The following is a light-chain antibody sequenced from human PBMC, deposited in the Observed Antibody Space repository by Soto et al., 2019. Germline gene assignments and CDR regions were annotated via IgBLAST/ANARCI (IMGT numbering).Light chain of an antibody. J-gene: IGKJ4*01. V-gene: IGKV3-15*01. CDR3: QQYNNWPPLT. CDR1: QSVSSN. Sequence: EIVMTQSPPTLSVSPGERATLSCRASQSVSSNLAWYQQKPGQAPRLLIYGASTRATGIPARFSGSGSGTEFTLIISSLQSEDFAVYYCQQYNNWPPLTFGGGTKVEIK. CDR2: GAS.